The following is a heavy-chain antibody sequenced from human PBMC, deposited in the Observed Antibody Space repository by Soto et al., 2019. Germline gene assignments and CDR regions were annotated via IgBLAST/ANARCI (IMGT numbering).Heavy chain of an antibody. J-gene: IGHJ5*02. V-gene: IGHV4-39*01. CDR3: ARQPGELSPEKENNWFDP. CDR1: GGSISSSSYY. D-gene: IGHD3-16*02. CDR2: IYYSGST. Sequence: SETLSLTCTVSGGSISSSSYYWGWIRQPPGKGLEWIGSIYYSGSTYYNPSLKSRVTISVDTSKNQFSLKLSSVTAADTAVYYCARQPGELSPEKENNWFDPWGQGTLVTVSS.